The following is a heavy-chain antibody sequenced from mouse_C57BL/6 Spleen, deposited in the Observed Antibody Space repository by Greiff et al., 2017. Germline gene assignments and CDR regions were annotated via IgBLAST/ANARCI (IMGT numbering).Heavy chain of an antibody. V-gene: IGHV1-50*01. CDR1: GYTFTSYW. CDR3: ARRPLEAAMDY. Sequence: QVQLQQPGAELVKPGASVKLSCKASGYTFTSYWMQWVKQRPGQGLGWIGEIDPSASYTNYTQKFKGYATLTVDTSSRAAYMQLSSLTSEDAAGYYCARRPLEAAMDYWGQGTSVTVSS. J-gene: IGHJ4*01. CDR2: IDPSASYT.